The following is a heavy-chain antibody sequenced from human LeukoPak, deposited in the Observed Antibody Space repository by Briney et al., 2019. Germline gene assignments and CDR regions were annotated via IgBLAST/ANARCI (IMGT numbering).Heavy chain of an antibody. J-gene: IGHJ5*02. CDR3: ARAYRSSWYANWFDP. D-gene: IGHD6-13*01. Sequence: SETLSLTCTASGGSISTSSYYWGWIRQPPGKGLEWIGSIYYSGTTYYNPSLKSRVTITVDTSKNQFSLKLSSVTAADTAVYFCARAYRSSWYANWFDPWGQGTLVTVSS. CDR2: IYYSGTT. V-gene: IGHV4-39*01. CDR1: GGSISTSSYY.